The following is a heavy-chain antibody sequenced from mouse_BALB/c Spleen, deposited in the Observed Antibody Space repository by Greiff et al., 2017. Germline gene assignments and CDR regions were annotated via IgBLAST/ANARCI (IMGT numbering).Heavy chain of an antibody. V-gene: IGHV5-6*02. Sequence: EVKLMESGGDLVKPGGSLKLSCAASGFTFSSYGMSWVRQTPDKRLEWVATISSGGSYTYYPDSVKGRFTISRDNAKNTLYLQMSSLKSEDTAMYYCARRGYYGSSYGDYFDYWGQGTTLTVSS. CDR2: ISSGGSYT. CDR1: GFTFSSYG. J-gene: IGHJ2*01. D-gene: IGHD1-1*01. CDR3: ARRGYYGSSYGDYFDY.